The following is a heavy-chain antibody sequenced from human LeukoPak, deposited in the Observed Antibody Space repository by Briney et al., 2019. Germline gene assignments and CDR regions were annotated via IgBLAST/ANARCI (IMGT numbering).Heavy chain of an antibody. J-gene: IGHJ4*02. V-gene: IGHV4-59*11. CDR2: IYYSGST. CDR1: GGYISSHY. D-gene: IGHD3-22*01. CDR3: ARSDGDDYYDSSGSFDY. Sequence: SETLSLTCTVSGGYISSHYWSWIRQPPGKGLEWIGYIYYSGSTNYNPSLKSRVTISVDTSKNQFSLKLSSVTAADTAVYYCARSDGDDYYDSSGSFDYWGQGTLVTISS.